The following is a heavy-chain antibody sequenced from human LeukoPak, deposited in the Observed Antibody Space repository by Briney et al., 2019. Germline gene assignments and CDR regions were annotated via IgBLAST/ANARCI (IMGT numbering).Heavy chain of an antibody. V-gene: IGHV3-66*01. D-gene: IGHD3-22*01. CDR1: GFTFDDYA. CDR3: ARNLYYYDSSGYYYY. J-gene: IGHJ4*02. CDR2: IYTGGST. Sequence: GGSLRLSCAASGFTFDDYAMHWVRQAPGKGLEWVSAIYTGGSTYYAGSVKGRFTISRDNSKNTLYPQMNSLRAEDTAVYYCARNLYYYDSSGYYYYWGQGTLVTVSS.